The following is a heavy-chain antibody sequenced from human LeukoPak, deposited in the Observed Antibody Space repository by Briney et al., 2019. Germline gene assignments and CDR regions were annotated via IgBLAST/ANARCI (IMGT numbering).Heavy chain of an antibody. CDR1: GFTFSSYA. CDR3: ARDIERYCSSTSCYFGGY. Sequence: GGSLRLSCAASGFTFSSYAMSWVRQAPGKGLEWVAVIWYDGSNKYYADSVKGRFTISRDNSKNTLYLQMNSLRAEDTAVYYCARDIERYCSSTSCYFGGYWGQGTLVTVSS. J-gene: IGHJ4*02. CDR2: IWYDGSNK. D-gene: IGHD2-2*01. V-gene: IGHV3-33*08.